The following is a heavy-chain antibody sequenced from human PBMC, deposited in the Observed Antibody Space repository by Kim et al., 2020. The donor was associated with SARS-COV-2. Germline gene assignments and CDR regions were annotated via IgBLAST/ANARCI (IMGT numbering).Heavy chain of an antibody. CDR1: GFTFSYYG. V-gene: IGHV3-30*18. Sequence: VVQAGRSLRLSCAASGFTFSYYGMHWVRQAPGKGLEWVAVISYDGSNSYYADSVKGRFTASRDNSKNTLYLQMNSLRAEDTAVFYCAKDRGGRKMPSYFYYGMDVWGQGTKVTV. J-gene: IGHJ6*02. CDR3: AKDRGGRKMPSYFYYGMDV. CDR2: ISYDGSNS. D-gene: IGHD1-26*01.